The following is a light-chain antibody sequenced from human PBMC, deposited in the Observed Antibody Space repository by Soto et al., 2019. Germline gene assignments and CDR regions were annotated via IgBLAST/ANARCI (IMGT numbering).Light chain of an antibody. CDR2: DVS. J-gene: IGKJ4*01. Sequence: EIVLTQSPGTLSLSPGESATLSCRASQSVTRNYLAWFQHKPGQAPRLLIYDVSRRATGILDRFSASGSGTDFTLTVSRLEPEDFAVYYCHQYAHSPLTFGGGTKVGTK. V-gene: IGKV3-20*01. CDR3: HQYAHSPLT. CDR1: QSVTRNY.